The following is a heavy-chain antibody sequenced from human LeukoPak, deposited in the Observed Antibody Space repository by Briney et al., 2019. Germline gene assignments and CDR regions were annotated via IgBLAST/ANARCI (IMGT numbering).Heavy chain of an antibody. Sequence: SETLSLTCTVSGGSISSGSYYWSWIRQPAGKGLEWIGRIYTSGSTNYNPSLKSRVTISVDTSKNQFSLKLSSVTAADTAVYYCARDYGSGSGFDYWGQGTLVTVSS. CDR1: GGSISSGSYY. D-gene: IGHD3-10*01. J-gene: IGHJ4*02. CDR3: ARDYGSGSGFDY. CDR2: IYTSGST. V-gene: IGHV4-61*02.